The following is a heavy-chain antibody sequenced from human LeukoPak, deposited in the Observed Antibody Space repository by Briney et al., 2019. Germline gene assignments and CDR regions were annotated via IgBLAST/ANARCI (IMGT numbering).Heavy chain of an antibody. CDR2: IYHGGGT. D-gene: IGHD3-10*01. Sequence: PSETLSLTCTVSDSSISSAYYWGWIRQPPGAGLEWIGSIYHGGGTYYTPSLKSRVSISVDTSKNQFSLKLSSVTAADTAVYYCARGYYGSGSFGGWFDPWGLGTLVTVSS. J-gene: IGHJ5*02. CDR3: ARGYYGSGSFGGWFDP. V-gene: IGHV4-38-2*02. CDR1: DSSISSAYY.